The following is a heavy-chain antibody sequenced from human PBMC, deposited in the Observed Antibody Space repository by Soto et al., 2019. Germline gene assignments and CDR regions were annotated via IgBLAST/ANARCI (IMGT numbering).Heavy chain of an antibody. CDR1: GFTFSSYA. V-gene: IGHV3-23*01. J-gene: IGHJ6*03. CDR2: ISGSGGST. Sequence: GGSLRLSCAASGFTFSSYAMSWVRQAPGKGLEWVSAISGSGGSTYYADSVKGRFTISRDNSKNTLYLQMNSLRAEDTAVYYCAKDVNIVATIFEWKADYYYYYMDVWGKGTTVTVSS. CDR3: AKDVNIVATIFEWKADYYYYYMDV. D-gene: IGHD5-12*01.